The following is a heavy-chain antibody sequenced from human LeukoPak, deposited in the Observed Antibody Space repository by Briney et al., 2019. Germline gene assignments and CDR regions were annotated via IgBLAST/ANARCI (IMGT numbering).Heavy chain of an antibody. Sequence: PSETLSLTCTVSGGSISSYYWSWIRQPAGKGLEWIGRIYTSGSTNYNPSLKSRVTISVGTSKNQFSLRLSSVTAADTAVYYCARGFMGANFDYWGQGTLVTVSS. CDR1: GGSISSYY. CDR2: IYTSGST. V-gene: IGHV4-4*07. CDR3: ARGFMGANFDY. D-gene: IGHD3-16*01. J-gene: IGHJ4*02.